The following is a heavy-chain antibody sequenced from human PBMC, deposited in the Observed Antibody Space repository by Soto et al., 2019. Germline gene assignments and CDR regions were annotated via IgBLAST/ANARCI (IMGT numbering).Heavy chain of an antibody. CDR2: IIPIFGTA. CDR1: AGTFSSYA. V-gene: IGHV1-69*01. CDR3: SRDTFGAQGKDY. Sequence: QVQLVQSGAEVKKPGSSVKVSCKASAGTFSSYAISWVRQAPGQGLEWMGGIIPIFGTANYAQKFQGRVTITADESTSTAYMELSSLRSEDTAVYYCSRDTFGAQGKDYWGQGTLVTVSS. D-gene: IGHD3-3*01. J-gene: IGHJ4*02.